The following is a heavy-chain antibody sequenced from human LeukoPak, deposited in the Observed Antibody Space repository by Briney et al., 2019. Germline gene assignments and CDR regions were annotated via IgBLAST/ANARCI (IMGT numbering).Heavy chain of an antibody. CDR1: GFPFSSYW. J-gene: IGHJ4*02. Sequence: GGSLRLSCGASGFPFSSYWMTWGRQARGKGLEWVANIKQDGSKKSYVDSVKGRFSISRDNAKNSLYLQMNSLTAEDTPIYYCTRVGYIDEGIDYWGQGPLVTVSS. CDR2: IKQDGSKK. D-gene: IGHD5-24*01. V-gene: IGHV3-7*04. CDR3: TRVGYIDEGIDY.